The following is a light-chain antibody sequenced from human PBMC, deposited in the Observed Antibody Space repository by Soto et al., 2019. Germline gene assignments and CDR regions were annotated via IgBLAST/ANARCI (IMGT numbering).Light chain of an antibody. CDR3: CSYAGSSTSVV. V-gene: IGLV2-23*02. CDR1: SSDVGSYNL. CDR2: EVG. J-gene: IGLJ2*01. Sequence: QSALTQPASVSGSPGQSITISCTGTSSDVGSYNLVSWYQQHPGKAPKLMIYEVGKRPSGVSNRFSGSKSGNTASLTISGLQAEEEADYYCCSYAGSSTSVVFGGGTKLTVL.